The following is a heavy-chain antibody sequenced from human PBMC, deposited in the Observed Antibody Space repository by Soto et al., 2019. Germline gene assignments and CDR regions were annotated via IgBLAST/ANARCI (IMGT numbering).Heavy chain of an antibody. D-gene: IGHD2-21*01. Sequence: EVQLLESGGDLVQPGGSLRLSCAASGFTFSSFAMSWVRHAPGKGLEWVSRVFGDGGGPDYADSVKGRFTISRDNSKNTLYLQMSSLRVEDSAVYYCAKMRGMQVWAYSLDYWGQGTLVTVSS. V-gene: IGHV3-23*01. J-gene: IGHJ4*02. CDR1: GFTFSSFA. CDR2: VFGDGGGP. CDR3: AKMRGMQVWAYSLDY.